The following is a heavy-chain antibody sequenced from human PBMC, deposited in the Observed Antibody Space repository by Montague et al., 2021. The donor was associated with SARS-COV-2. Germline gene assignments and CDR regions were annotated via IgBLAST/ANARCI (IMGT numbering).Heavy chain of an antibody. J-gene: IGHJ5*02. CDR3: ARGISLLDP. V-gene: IGHV3-11*05. CDR1: GFIFSDYN. Sequence: SRRISCAASGFIFSDYNMTWIRQTPGKGLEWISYINGASSRTNYADSVKGRFTISRDNAKNSLFLQMNSLRVEDTAVYYCARGISLLDPWGQGTLVTVSS. CDR2: INGASSRT.